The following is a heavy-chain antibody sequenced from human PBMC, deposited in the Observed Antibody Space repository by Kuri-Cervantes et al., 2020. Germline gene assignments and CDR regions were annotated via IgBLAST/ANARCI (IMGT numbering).Heavy chain of an antibody. J-gene: IGHJ6*02. CDR2: ISSSSSYI. D-gene: IGHD2-2*03. CDR1: GFTFSAYG. Sequence: GESLKISCAASGFTFSAYGIHWVRQAPGEGLEWVSSISSSSSYIYYADSVKGRFTISRDNAKNSLYLQMNSLRAEDTAVYYCARDKLDIVVVPGWHYYGMDVWGQGTTVTVSS. V-gene: IGHV3-21*01. CDR3: ARDKLDIVVVPGWHYYGMDV.